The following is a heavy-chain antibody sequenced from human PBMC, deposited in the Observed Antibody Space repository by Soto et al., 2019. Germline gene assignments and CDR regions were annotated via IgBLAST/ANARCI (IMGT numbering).Heavy chain of an antibody. CDR2: ISYDGSNK. V-gene: IGHV3-30*18. D-gene: IGHD3-3*01. CDR3: AKLEDFGSGYSNYAFDI. J-gene: IGHJ3*02. CDR1: GFTFSSYG. Sequence: QVQLVESGGGVVQPGRSLRLSCAASGFTFSSYGMHWVRQAPGKGLEWVAVISYDGSNKYYADSVKGRFTISRDNSKNTLYLQMHILRAEDTAVYYCAKLEDFGSGYSNYAFDICGQGTMVTVSS.